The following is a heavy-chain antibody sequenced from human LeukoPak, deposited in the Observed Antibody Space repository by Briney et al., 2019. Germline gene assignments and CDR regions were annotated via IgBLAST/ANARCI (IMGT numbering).Heavy chain of an antibody. CDR2: IKSKTDGGTT. CDR3: TTDKDYYGSGSYRDY. Sequence: KPGGSLRLSCAASGFTFNNAWMSWVRQAPGKGLEWVGRIKSKTDGGTTDYAAPVKGRFTISRDDSKNTLYLQMNSLKTEDTAVYYCTTDKDYYGSGSYRDYWGQGTLVTVSS. J-gene: IGHJ4*02. V-gene: IGHV3-15*01. D-gene: IGHD3-10*01. CDR1: GFTFNNAW.